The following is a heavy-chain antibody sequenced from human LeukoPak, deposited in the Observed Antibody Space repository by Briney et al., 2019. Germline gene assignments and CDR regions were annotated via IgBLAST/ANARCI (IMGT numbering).Heavy chain of an antibody. CDR1: GGSIRSYY. D-gene: IGHD5-12*01. V-gene: IGHV4-59*01. Sequence: SETLSLTCAASGGSIRSYYWSWIRQPAGKGLEWIGYIHYSGSTNYNPSLKSRVTISVDTSKKQFSLKLSSVTAADTAVYYCARGATSPGYYWGQGTLVTVSS. J-gene: IGHJ4*02. CDR3: ARGATSPGYY. CDR2: IHYSGST.